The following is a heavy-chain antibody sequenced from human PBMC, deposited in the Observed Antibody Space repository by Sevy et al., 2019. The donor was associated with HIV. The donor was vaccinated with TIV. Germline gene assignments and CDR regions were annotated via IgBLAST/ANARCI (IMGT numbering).Heavy chain of an antibody. CDR3: AKLEGYCSSTSCYNYYYYGMDV. J-gene: IGHJ6*02. CDR1: GGSFSGYY. D-gene: IGHD2-2*01. V-gene: IGHV4-34*01. Sequence: SETLSLTCAVYGGSFSGYYWSWIRQPPGKGLEWIGEINHSGSTNYNPSLKSRVTISVDTSKNQFSLKLGSVTAADTAVYYCAKLEGYCSSTSCYNYYYYGMDVWGQGTTVTVSS. CDR2: INHSGST.